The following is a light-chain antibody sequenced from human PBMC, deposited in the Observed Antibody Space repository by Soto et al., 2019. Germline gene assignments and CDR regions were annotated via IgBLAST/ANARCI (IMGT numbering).Light chain of an antibody. CDR1: QSISSW. CDR2: DAS. V-gene: IGKV1-5*01. J-gene: IGKJ2*01. CDR3: QQYNSYPT. Sequence: DIQMTQSPSTLSASVGDRVTITCWASQSISSWLAWYQQKPGKAPKLLIYDASSLESGVPSRFSGSGSGTEFTLTISSLQPDDFATYYCQQYNSYPTFGQGTKLAIK.